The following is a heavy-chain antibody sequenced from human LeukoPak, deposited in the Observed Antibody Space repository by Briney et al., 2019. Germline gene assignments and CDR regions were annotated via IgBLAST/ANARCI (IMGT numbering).Heavy chain of an antibody. CDR3: ARRYGSSWYFFDY. D-gene: IGHD6-13*01. J-gene: IGHJ4*02. V-gene: IGHV6-1*01. CDR1: GDSVSTNSVA. Sequence: SQTLSLTCAISGDSVSTNSVAWNWIRQSPSRGLEWLGRTSYRSKWYNDYAVSVKSRITITPDTSKNQFSLKLSSVTAADTAVYYCARRYGSSWYFFDYWGQGTLVTVSS. CDR2: TSYRSKWYN.